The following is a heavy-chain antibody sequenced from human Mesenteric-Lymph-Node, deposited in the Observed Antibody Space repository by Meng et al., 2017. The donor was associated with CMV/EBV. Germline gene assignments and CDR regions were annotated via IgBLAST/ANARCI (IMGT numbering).Heavy chain of an antibody. Sequence: GESLKISCAASGFTFSDYYMSWIRQAPGKGLEWVSTISDSGGSTYYADSVKGRFTISRDNSKNTLYLQMNSLRAEDTAVYYCAKPGAPFSSGWQGDFDYWGQGTLVTSPQ. CDR3: AKPGAPFSSGWQGDFDY. V-gene: IGHV3-23*01. D-gene: IGHD6-19*01. CDR1: GFTFSDYY. J-gene: IGHJ4*02. CDR2: ISDSGGST.